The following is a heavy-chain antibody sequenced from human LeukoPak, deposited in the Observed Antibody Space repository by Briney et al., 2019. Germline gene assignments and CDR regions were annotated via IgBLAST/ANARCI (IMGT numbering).Heavy chain of an antibody. J-gene: IGHJ6*02. Sequence: AGGSLRLSCAASGFTFSSYWMHWVRQAPGKGLVWVSRLNSDGSSTSYADSVKGRFTISRDNAKNTLYLQMNSLRAEDTAVYYCARDSRYTMDVWGQGTTVTVSS. CDR1: GFTFSSYW. CDR2: LNSDGSST. CDR3: ARDSRYTMDV. V-gene: IGHV3-74*01. D-gene: IGHD1-1*01.